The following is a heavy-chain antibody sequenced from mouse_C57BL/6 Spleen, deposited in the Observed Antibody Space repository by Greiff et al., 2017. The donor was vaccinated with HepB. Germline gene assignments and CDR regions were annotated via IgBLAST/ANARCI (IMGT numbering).Heavy chain of an antibody. V-gene: IGHV5-17*01. J-gene: IGHJ3*01. CDR2: ISSGSSTI. Sequence: EVKVVESGGGLVKPGGSLKLSCAASGFTFSDYGMHWVRQAPEKGLEWVAYISSGSSTIYYADTVKGRFTISRDNAKNTLFLQMTSLRSEDTAMYYCARGLTWAPFGCWGQGTLVTFSA. CDR3: ARGLTWAPFGC. CDR1: GFTFSDYG. D-gene: IGHD3-1*01.